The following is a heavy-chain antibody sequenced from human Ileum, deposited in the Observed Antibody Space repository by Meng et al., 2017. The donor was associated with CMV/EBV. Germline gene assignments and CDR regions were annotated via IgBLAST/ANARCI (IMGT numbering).Heavy chain of an antibody. CDR3: ARDKSDLGREGFYY. CDR1: GYTFTNYG. Sequence: QVQLVQSGAEVKKPGDSVKVSCRASGYTFTNYGVTWVRQAPGQGLEWMGWISGYTGNTQYSEKIQGRVTMTADTSTATAYMELTSLRSDDTAVYYCARDKSDLGREGFYYWGQGILVTVSS. J-gene: IGHJ4*02. D-gene: IGHD3-10*01. V-gene: IGHV1-18*01. CDR2: ISGYTGNT.